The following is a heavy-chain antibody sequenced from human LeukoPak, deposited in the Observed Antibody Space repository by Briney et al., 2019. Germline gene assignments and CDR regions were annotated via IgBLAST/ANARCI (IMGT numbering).Heavy chain of an antibody. Sequence: ASGKVSCKVSGYTLTELSIPWVRQAPGKGLEWMGGFDPEDGETIYAQKFQGRVTMTEDTSTDTAYMELSSLRSEDTAVYYCATLPTRVWGSYRPSFGFDYWGQGTLVTVSS. CDR3: ATLPTRVWGSYRPSFGFDY. CDR1: GYTLTELS. V-gene: IGHV1-24*01. D-gene: IGHD3-16*02. J-gene: IGHJ4*02. CDR2: FDPEDGET.